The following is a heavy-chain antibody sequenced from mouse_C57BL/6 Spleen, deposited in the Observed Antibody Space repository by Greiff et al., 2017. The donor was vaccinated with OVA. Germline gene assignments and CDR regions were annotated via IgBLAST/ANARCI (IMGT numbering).Heavy chain of an antibody. CDR2: ISPNYGTT. D-gene: IGHD1-1*01. CDR1: GYSFTDYD. J-gene: IGHJ2*01. Sequence: EVQLQQSGPELVKPGASVKISCKASGYSFTDYDMNWVKQSNGKSLEWMGVISPNYGTTSYNQKFKGKATLTVDQSSSTAYMQINSLTSEDTAVDYCARKYDSGYEYYIDYWGQGTTLTVSS. CDR3: ARKYDSGYEYYIDY. V-gene: IGHV1-39*01.